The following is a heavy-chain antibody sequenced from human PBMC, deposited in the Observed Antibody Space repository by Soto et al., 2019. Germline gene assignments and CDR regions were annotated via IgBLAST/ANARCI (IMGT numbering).Heavy chain of an antibody. V-gene: IGHV4-30-2*01. D-gene: IGHD5-12*01. J-gene: IGHJ4*02. CDR1: GGSISSGGYS. CDR2: IYHSGST. Sequence: SETLSLTCAVSGGSISSGGYSWSWIRQPPGKGLEWIGYIYHSGSTYYNPSLKSRVTISVDRSKNQFSLKLSSVTAADTAVYYCARVLSGYDIIDYWGQGTLVTVSS. CDR3: ARVLSGYDIIDY.